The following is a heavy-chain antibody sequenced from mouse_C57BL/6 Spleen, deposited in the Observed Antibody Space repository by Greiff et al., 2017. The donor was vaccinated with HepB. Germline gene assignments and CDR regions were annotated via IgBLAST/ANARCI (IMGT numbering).Heavy chain of an antibody. Sequence: EVQLQQSGAELVRPGASVKLSCTASGFNIKDYYMHWVKQRPEQGLEWIGRIDPEDGDTEYAPKFQGKATMTADISSNTAYLQLSSLTSEDTAVYYCTTNGNLYAMDYWGQGTSVTVSS. CDR1: GFNIKDYY. D-gene: IGHD2-1*01. CDR3: TTNGNLYAMDY. V-gene: IGHV14-1*01. J-gene: IGHJ4*01. CDR2: IDPEDGDT.